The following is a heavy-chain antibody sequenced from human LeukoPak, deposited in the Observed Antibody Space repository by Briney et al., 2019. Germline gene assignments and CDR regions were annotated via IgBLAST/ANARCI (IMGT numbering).Heavy chain of an antibody. D-gene: IGHD6-19*01. V-gene: IGHV4-4*02. Sequence: PGGSLRLSCAASGFTFSNAWMSWVRQPPGKGLEWIGEIYHSGSTNYNPSLKSRVTISVDKSKNQFSLKLSSVTAADTAVYYCAREGYASGWIQFWGQGTLVTVSS. CDR1: GFTFSNAW. CDR3: AREGYASGWIQF. CDR2: IYHSGST. J-gene: IGHJ4*02.